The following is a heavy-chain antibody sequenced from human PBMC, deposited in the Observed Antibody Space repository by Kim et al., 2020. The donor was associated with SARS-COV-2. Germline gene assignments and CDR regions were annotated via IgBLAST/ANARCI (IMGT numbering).Heavy chain of an antibody. CDR3: AREMDLDAPYFDY. D-gene: IGHD3-3*01. Sequence: YNPSLKSRVTISVDTSKNQFSLKLSSVTAADTAVYYCAREMDLDAPYFDYWGQGTLVTVSS. V-gene: IGHV4-30-2*04. J-gene: IGHJ4*02.